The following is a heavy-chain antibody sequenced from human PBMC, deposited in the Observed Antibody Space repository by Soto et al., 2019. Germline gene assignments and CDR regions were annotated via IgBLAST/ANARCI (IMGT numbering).Heavy chain of an antibody. D-gene: IGHD3-10*01. CDR3: ARRHGLDIDAYY. V-gene: IGHV4-59*08. J-gene: IGHJ4*02. CDR2: IHNTGTT. CDR1: RGSINNSY. Sequence: SETLSLTCTVSRGSINNSYWTWIRQPPGKRLEWIGDIHNTGTTNHNPSLKSRVTISLNTSKNQFSLKLSSVTAADTAVYFCARRHGLDIDAYYWGQGILVTVSS.